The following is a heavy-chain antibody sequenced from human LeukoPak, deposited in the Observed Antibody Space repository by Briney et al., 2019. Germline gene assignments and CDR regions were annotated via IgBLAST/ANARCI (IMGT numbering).Heavy chain of an antibody. CDR1: GGSISSHH. J-gene: IGHJ4*02. Sequence: SETLFLTCTVSGGSISSHHWSWIRQPPGKGLEWIGYIYDSGSTNYNPSLKSRVTISVDTSKNQFSLKLSSVTAADTAVYFCARVTGYSGYEFDYWGQGTLVSVSS. CDR3: ARVTGYSGYEFDY. V-gene: IGHV4-59*11. D-gene: IGHD5-12*01. CDR2: IYDSGST.